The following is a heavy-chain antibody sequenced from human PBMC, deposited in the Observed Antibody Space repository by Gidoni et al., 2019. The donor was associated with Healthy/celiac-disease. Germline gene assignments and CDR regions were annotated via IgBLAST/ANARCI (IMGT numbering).Heavy chain of an antibody. Sequence: QVQLVQAGAEVKKPGSSVKVSGKACGGTLSSYAISWVRQAPGQGLEWMGGIIPIFGTANYAQKFQGRVTITADKSTSTAYMELSSLRSEDTAVYYCASGRGSSGYNGERFDYWGQGTLVTVSS. CDR3: ASGRGSSGYNGERFDY. J-gene: IGHJ4*02. D-gene: IGHD3-22*01. CDR1: GGTLSSYA. CDR2: IIPIFGTA. V-gene: IGHV1-69*06.